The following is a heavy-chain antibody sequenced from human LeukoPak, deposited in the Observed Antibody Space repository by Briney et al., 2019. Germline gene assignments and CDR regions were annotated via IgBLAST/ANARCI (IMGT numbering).Heavy chain of an antibody. CDR3: ARESGAFHGSYFDY. D-gene: IGHD1-26*01. CDR2: INPNSGGT. CDR1: GYIFTGYY. V-gene: IGHV1-2*02. J-gene: IGHJ4*02. Sequence: EASVKDSCKASGYIFTGYYMHWVRPAPGQGLEWMGWINPNSGGTNYAQKLRGRVTMTRDTSISTAYMELSRLRSDDKAVYYCARESGAFHGSYFDYWGQGTLVTVSS.